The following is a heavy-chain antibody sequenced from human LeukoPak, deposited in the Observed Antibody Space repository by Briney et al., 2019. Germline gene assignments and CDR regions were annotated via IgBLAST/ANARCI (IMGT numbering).Heavy chain of an antibody. Sequence: SETLSLTCTVSGASISSYYWSWIRQPPGKRLEWIGYIYYSGSANYNPSLKSRVTISVDTSKNQFSLKLSSLTAADTAVYYCARSGSNYVSGNYYSYWGQGTLVTVSS. D-gene: IGHD3-10*01. J-gene: IGHJ4*02. CDR1: GASISSYY. V-gene: IGHV4-59*01. CDR2: IYYSGSA. CDR3: ARSGSNYVSGNYYSY.